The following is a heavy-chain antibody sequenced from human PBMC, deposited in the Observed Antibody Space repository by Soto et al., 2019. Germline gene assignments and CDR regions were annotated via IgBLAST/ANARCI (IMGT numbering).Heavy chain of an antibody. D-gene: IGHD2-8*02. J-gene: IGHJ3*02. CDR1: GFTCRSYD. Sequence: GSLRLSCAASGFTCRSYDMSWVRQAPGKGLEWVSTILVGGSTHYPDSVKGRFTISRDNSKNTVFLQMNSLTAGDTAVYYCAKATATGGGAFDICGQGTMVTVSS. V-gene: IGHV3-23*01. CDR3: AKATATGGGAFDI. CDR2: ILVGGST.